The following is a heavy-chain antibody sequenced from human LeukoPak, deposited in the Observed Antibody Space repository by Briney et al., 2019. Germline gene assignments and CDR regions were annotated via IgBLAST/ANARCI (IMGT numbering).Heavy chain of an antibody. CDR2: ISGSGGRT. J-gene: IGHJ4*02. D-gene: IGHD1-26*01. CDR1: GFTFSSYS. V-gene: IGHV3-23*01. Sequence: GGSLRLSCAASGFTFSSYSMNWVRQAPGKGLEWVSSISGSGGRTYYADSVKGRFTISRDNSKNTLYLQMNSLRAEDTAVYYCAKGAYSVGATSYFDYWGQGTLVTVSS. CDR3: AKGAYSVGATSYFDY.